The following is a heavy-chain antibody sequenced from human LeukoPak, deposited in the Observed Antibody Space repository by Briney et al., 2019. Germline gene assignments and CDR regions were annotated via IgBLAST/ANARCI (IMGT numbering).Heavy chain of an antibody. CDR3: ARGLPFSARFDY. CDR2: IIPIFGTA. J-gene: IGHJ4*01. V-gene: IGHV1-69*13. CDR1: GGTFSSYA. D-gene: IGHD3-3*02. Sequence: GASVKVSCKASGGTFSSYAISGVRQAPGQGLEWMGVIIPIFGTANYAQKFQGRVTITADESTSTGYMELSSLRSEDTAVYDCARGLPFSARFDYWGQGTLVTVSS.